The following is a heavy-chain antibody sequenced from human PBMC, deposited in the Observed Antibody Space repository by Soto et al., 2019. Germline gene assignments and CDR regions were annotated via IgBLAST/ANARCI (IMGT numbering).Heavy chain of an antibody. J-gene: IGHJ4*02. CDR3: ARDWVAGDY. CDR2: ISYDGSNK. CDR1: GFTFSSYA. D-gene: IGHD6-19*01. V-gene: IGHV3-30-3*01. Sequence: PGGSPRLSCAASGFTFSSYAMHWVRQAPGKGLEWVAVISYDGSNKYYADSVKGRFTISRDNSKNTLYLQMNSLRAEDTAVYYCARDWVAGDYWGQGSLVTVSS.